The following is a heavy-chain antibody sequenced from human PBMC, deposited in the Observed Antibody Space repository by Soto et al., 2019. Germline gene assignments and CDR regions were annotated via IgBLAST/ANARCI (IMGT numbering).Heavy chain of an antibody. V-gene: IGHV4-30-4*01. Sequence: QVQLQESGPGQVRPSQTLSLTCTVSGGSYDYYWSWIRQSPGKGLVWIGYSYYSGSTYYNPSLKSRVTISVDTSRSQFSLKLRSVTAADTAVYYCARGAVEMTTHYAVWGQGTLVTVSS. CDR2: SYYSGST. D-gene: IGHD4-17*01. J-gene: IGHJ4*02. CDR1: GGSYDYY. CDR3: ARGAVEMTTHYAV.